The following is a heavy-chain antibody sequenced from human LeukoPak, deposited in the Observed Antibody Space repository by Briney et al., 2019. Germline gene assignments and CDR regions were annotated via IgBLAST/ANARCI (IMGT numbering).Heavy chain of an antibody. CDR1: GFTFSSYA. CDR3: ARGGYSYGPCAFDI. V-gene: IGHV3-64*01. J-gene: IGHJ3*02. CDR2: ISSNGGST. Sequence: AGGSLRLSCAASGFTFSSYAMHWVRQAPGKGLEYGSAISSNGGSTYYANSVKGRFTISGDNSKNTLYLQMGSLRAEDMAVYYCARGGYSYGPCAFDIWGQGTMVTVSS. D-gene: IGHD5-18*01.